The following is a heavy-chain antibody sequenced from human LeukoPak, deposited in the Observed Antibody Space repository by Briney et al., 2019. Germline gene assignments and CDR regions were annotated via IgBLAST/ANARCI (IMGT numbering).Heavy chain of an antibody. CDR1: GFSFSDYI. D-gene: IGHD5-12*01. J-gene: IGHJ4*02. Sequence: TGGSLRLSCAASGFSFSDYILDWVRQAPGKGLEWVAHINQDGSEEHYMDSAKARFTISRDNAKNSLSLQMNSLRAEDTAVYYCVRDGGVSGYDLLDYWGQGTLVTVSS. CDR2: INQDGSEE. V-gene: IGHV3-7*01. CDR3: VRDGGVSGYDLLDY.